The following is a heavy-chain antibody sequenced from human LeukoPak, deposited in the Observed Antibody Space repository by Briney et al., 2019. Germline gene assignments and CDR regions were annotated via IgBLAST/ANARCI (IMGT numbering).Heavy chain of an antibody. Sequence: SETLSLTCTVSGGSISSYYWGWVRQPPGKGLEWIGSVYQSGSTYYNPSLKSRVTISLDTSENQFSLKLKSVTAADTAVYYCARVVIGYADFWGQGTLVTVSS. D-gene: IGHD2/OR15-2a*01. V-gene: IGHV4-59*08. CDR3: ARVVIGYADF. J-gene: IGHJ4*02. CDR2: VYQSGST. CDR1: GGSISSYY.